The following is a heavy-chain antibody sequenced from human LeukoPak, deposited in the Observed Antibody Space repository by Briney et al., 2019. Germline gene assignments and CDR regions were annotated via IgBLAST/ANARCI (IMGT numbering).Heavy chain of an antibody. J-gene: IGHJ4*02. CDR1: GGTFSSYA. D-gene: IGHD1-20*01. CDR3: ARGPITAETSFDY. Sequence: GSSVKVSCKASGGTFSSYAISWVRQVPGQGLEWMGRIIPIFGIANYAQKFRGRVTITADKSTSTAYMELSSLRSEDTAVYYCARGPITAETSFDYWGQGTLVTVSS. V-gene: IGHV1-69*04. CDR2: IIPIFGIA.